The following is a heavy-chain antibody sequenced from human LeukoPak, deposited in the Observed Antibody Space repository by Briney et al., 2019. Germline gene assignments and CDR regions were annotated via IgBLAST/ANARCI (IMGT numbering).Heavy chain of an antibody. D-gene: IGHD1-26*01. V-gene: IGHV3-48*02. J-gene: IGHJ4*02. Sequence: PGGSLRLSCAATGFTFSRYSVNWVRQAPGKGLEWVSYISSSGGDTYYADSVKGRFTISRDNAQNSLSLQMNGLRDEDTAVYHCARSRSGNYFDNWGQGTLVSVSS. CDR3: ARSRSGNYFDN. CDR1: GFTFSRYS. CDR2: ISSSGGDT.